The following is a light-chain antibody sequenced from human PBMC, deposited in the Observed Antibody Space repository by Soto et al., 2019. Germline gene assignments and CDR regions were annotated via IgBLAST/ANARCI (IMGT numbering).Light chain of an antibody. Sequence: QPVLTQPPSVSGAPGQRVTIACTGGSSNIGAGYDVHWYQQLPGPAPKLLIYGNNNRPSGVPDRFSGSKSGTSGTLAITGLQAEDEADYYCQSYDISLSGPLFGTGTKLTVL. J-gene: IGLJ1*01. V-gene: IGLV1-40*01. CDR1: SSNIGAGYD. CDR3: QSYDISLSGPL. CDR2: GNN.